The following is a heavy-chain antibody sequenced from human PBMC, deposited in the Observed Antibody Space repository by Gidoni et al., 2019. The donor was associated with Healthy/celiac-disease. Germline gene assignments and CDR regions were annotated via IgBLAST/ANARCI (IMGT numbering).Heavy chain of an antibody. CDR2: IYYSGST. Sequence: QLQLQESGPGLVKPSETLSLTCTVSGGSISSSSYYWGWIRQPPGKGLEWIGSIYYSGSTYYNPSLKSRVTISVDTSKNQFSLKLSSVTAADTAVYYCARHEGIQLWLGYFDYWGQGTLVTVSS. CDR3: ARHEGIQLWLGYFDY. CDR1: GGSISSSSYY. D-gene: IGHD5-18*01. J-gene: IGHJ4*02. V-gene: IGHV4-39*07.